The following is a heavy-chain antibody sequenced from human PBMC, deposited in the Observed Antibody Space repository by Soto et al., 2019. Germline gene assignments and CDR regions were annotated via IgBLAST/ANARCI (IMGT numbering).Heavy chain of an antibody. Sequence: GGSLRLSCAASGFTFSSYAMSWVRQAPGKGLEWVSAISGSGGSTYYADSVKGRFTISRDNSKNTLYLQMNSLRAEDTAVYYCAKDPRRYYYDSSGYFSAGDYWGQGTLVTVSS. CDR2: ISGSGGST. D-gene: IGHD3-22*01. J-gene: IGHJ4*02. V-gene: IGHV3-23*01. CDR3: AKDPRRYYYDSSGYFSAGDY. CDR1: GFTFSSYA.